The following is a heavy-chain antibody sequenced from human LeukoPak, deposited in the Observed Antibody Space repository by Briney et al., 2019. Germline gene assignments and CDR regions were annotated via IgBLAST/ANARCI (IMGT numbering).Heavy chain of an antibody. CDR2: IIPIFGTV. Sequence: SVKVSCKASGGTFSSYASSWVRQAPGQELEWMGGIIPIFGTVNYAQKFQGRVTITADESTSTAYMELSSLRSEDTAVYYCAREGVPNDAFDIWGQGTMVTVSS. CDR1: GGTFSSYA. CDR3: AREGVPNDAFDI. J-gene: IGHJ3*02. V-gene: IGHV1-69*13. D-gene: IGHD1-1*01.